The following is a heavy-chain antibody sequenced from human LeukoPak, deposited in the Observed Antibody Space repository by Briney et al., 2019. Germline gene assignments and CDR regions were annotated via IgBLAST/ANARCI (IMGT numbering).Heavy chain of an antibody. Sequence: SETLSLTCTVSGGSISSYYWSWIRQPPGKGLEWIGYIYYSGSTNYNPSLKSRVTISVDTSKNQFSLKLSSVTAADTAVYYCARAHPQYYYYGMDVWGQGTTVTVPS. CDR3: ARAHPQYYYYGMDV. CDR1: GGSISSYY. CDR2: IYYSGST. V-gene: IGHV4-59*01. J-gene: IGHJ6*02.